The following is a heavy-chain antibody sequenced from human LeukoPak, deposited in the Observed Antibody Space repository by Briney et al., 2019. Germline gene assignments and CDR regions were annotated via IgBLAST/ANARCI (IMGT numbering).Heavy chain of an antibody. V-gene: IGHV3-48*03. J-gene: IGHJ4*02. CDR1: GFTFSSYE. CDR3: ARDRGYGDYIFDY. D-gene: IGHD4-17*01. CDR2: ISSSGSTI. Sequence: GGSLRLFCAPSGFTFSSYEMNWVRQAPGKGLEWVSYISSSGSTIYYADSVKGRFTISRDNAKNSLYLQMNSLRAEDTAVYYCARDRGYGDYIFDYWGQGTLVTVSS.